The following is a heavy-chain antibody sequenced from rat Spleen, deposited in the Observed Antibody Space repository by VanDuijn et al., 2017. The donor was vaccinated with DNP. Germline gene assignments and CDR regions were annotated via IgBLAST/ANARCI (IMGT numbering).Heavy chain of an antibody. V-gene: IGHV3-1*01. CDR2: INYSGST. CDR1: GYSITSAY. Sequence: EVHLQESGPGLVKPSQSLSLTCSVTGYSITSAYRWNWIRKFPGNKMEWVGHINYSGSTTYNPSLRSRISITRDTSKNLFFLHLDSVTTEDTATYYCARWVWYFDYWGQGIMVTVSS. CDR3: ARWVWYFDY. J-gene: IGHJ2*01.